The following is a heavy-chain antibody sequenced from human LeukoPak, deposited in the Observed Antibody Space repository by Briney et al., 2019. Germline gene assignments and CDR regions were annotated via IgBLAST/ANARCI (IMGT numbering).Heavy chain of an antibody. Sequence: ETLSLTCTVSGGSISSYYWSWVRQAPGKGLEWVANIKEDGSEKYYVDSVKGRFTISRDNAKNSLDLQMNSLRAEDTAVYYCARGVGGADYWGQGTLVTVSS. CDR1: GGSISSYY. D-gene: IGHD2-21*01. CDR2: IKEDGSEK. CDR3: ARGVGGADY. V-gene: IGHV3-7*01. J-gene: IGHJ4*02.